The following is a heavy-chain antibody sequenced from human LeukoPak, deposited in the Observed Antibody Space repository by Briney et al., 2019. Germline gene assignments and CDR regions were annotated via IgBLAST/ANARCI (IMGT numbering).Heavy chain of an antibody. Sequence: SETLSLTCTVSGGSISSSSYYWGWIRQPPGKGLEWIGSIYYSGSTYYNPSLKSRVTISVDTSKNQFSLKLSSVTAADTAVYYCARDDDGSSHYAQFNYWGQGTLVTVSS. CDR1: GGSISSSSYY. V-gene: IGHV4-39*02. CDR3: ARDDDGSSHYAQFNY. D-gene: IGHD3-22*01. J-gene: IGHJ4*02. CDR2: IYYSGST.